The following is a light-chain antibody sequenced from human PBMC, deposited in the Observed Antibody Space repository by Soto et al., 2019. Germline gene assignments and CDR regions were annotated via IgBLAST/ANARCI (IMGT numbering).Light chain of an antibody. V-gene: IGKV1-5*03. CDR3: QYYHSYLEA. CDR2: NAS. CDR1: HTVSSW. J-gene: IGKJ5*01. Sequence: DINMTQSPSTLSLSIGDRVTITCRASHTVSSWYAWYHQKPGKAPTLLIYNASTLNSGVPSRFSGSGCGRELTVTTISMKRDDFEDYSWQYYHSYLEAFGQGTLLDIK.